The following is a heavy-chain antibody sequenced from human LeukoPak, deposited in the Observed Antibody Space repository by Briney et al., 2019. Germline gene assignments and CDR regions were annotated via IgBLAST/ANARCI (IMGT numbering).Heavy chain of an antibody. Sequence: GGSLRLSCAASRFIFSSYRMNWVRQAPGKGLEWVSCISSTSSYIYYADSVKGRFTISRDNAKNSLYLQMNSLRAEDTAVYYCAKGRCSSTSCPLDYWGQGTLVTVSS. D-gene: IGHD2-2*01. CDR1: RFIFSSYR. CDR3: AKGRCSSTSCPLDY. CDR2: ISSTSSYI. V-gene: IGHV3-21*01. J-gene: IGHJ4*02.